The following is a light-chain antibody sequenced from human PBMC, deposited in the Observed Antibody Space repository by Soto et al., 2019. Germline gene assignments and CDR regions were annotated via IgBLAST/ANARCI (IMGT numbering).Light chain of an antibody. CDR2: TSG. CDR3: QQTYNTPYT. CDR1: QRITTY. V-gene: IGKV1-39*01. Sequence: IHMTQSPSSLSASVGDRVTITCRASQRITTYLNWYQQKPGEAPKLLISTSGTLQRGVPSRFTGSGSGTDLTLTITGLQPADFAPYFCQQTYNTPYTFGQGTKLEIK. J-gene: IGKJ2*01.